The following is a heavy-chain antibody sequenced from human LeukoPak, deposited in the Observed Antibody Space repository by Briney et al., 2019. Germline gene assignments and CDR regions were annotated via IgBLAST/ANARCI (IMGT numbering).Heavy chain of an antibody. CDR3: ARGLTWDAFDI. J-gene: IGHJ3*02. Sequence: ASVKASCKASGYTFTGYNMQWVRQAPGQGLEWLGWFNPNSGGTNYAQKFQGRVTMTRDTSVTTAYMELSRLRSDDTDVYYCARGLTWDAFDIWGQGTMVTVSS. V-gene: IGHV1-2*02. CDR2: FNPNSGGT. CDR1: GYTFTGYN.